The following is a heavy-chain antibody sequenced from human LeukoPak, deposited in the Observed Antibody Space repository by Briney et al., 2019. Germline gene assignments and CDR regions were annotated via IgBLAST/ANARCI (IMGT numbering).Heavy chain of an antibody. J-gene: IGHJ4*02. CDR3: AKDGPLSCGTWD. Sequence: GGSLRLSCAVSGFSFSTYGMHWVRQAPGKGLEWVADISTDGGSTYYADSVRGGFTIARDNYRNTIYLQLSSLRKEPPAVYFCAKDGPLSCGTWDWGQRSLVTPSS. V-gene: IGHV3-30*18. D-gene: IGHD6-25*01. CDR2: ISTDGGST. CDR1: GFSFSTYG.